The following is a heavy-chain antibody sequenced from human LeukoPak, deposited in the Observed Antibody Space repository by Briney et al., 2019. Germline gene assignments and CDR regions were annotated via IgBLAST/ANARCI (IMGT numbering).Heavy chain of an antibody. CDR1: GGSISSYY. D-gene: IGHD6-13*01. V-gene: IGHV4-4*07. Sequence: SETLSLTCTVSGGSISSYYWSWIRQPAGKGLERIGRIYTSGSTNYNPPLKSRVTMSVDTSKNQFSLKLSSVTAADTAVYYCAREGPNLYSSSWAPIPHYYYYGMDVWGQGTTVTVSS. CDR3: AREGPNLYSSSWAPIPHYYYYGMDV. J-gene: IGHJ6*02. CDR2: IYTSGST.